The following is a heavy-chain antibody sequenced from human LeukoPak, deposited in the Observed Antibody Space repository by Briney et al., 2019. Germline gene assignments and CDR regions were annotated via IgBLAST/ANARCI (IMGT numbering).Heavy chain of an antibody. CDR2: IYTSGST. CDR3: ARGQHDFWSGYYSSWFDP. Sequence: PSETLSLTCAVYGGSISGYYWSWIRQPAGKGLEWIGRIYTSGSTNYNPSLKSRVTMSVDTSKNQFSLKLSSATAADTAVYYCARGQHDFWSGYYSSWFDPWGQGTLVTVSS. D-gene: IGHD3-3*01. J-gene: IGHJ5*02. CDR1: GGSISGYY. V-gene: IGHV4-59*10.